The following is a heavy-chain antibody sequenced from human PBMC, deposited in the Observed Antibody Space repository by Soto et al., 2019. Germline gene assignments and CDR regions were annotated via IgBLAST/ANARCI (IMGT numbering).Heavy chain of an antibody. CDR1: GFTFSSYG. Sequence: PGGSLRLSCAASGFTFSSYGMHWVRQAPGKGLEWVAVIWYDGSNKYYADSVKGRFTISRDNSKNTLYLQMNSLRAEDTAVYYCAREPPYYYDSSGYPPAFYYWGQGTVVTVSS. CDR2: IWYDGSNK. CDR3: AREPPYYYDSSGYPPAFYY. V-gene: IGHV3-33*01. J-gene: IGHJ4*02. D-gene: IGHD3-22*01.